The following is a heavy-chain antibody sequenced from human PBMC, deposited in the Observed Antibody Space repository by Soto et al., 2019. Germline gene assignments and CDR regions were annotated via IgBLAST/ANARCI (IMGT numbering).Heavy chain of an antibody. CDR1: GFTFSSYS. CDR2: ISSSSSTI. J-gene: IGHJ6*02. D-gene: IGHD1-26*01. Sequence: PVGSLRLSCAASGFTFSSYSMNWVRQAPGKGLEWVSYISSSSSTIYYADSVKGRLTISRDNAKNSLYLQMNSLRDEDTAVYYCARDSGGSYLAVWYYGMDVWGQGTTVTVSS. V-gene: IGHV3-48*02. CDR3: ARDSGGSYLAVWYYGMDV.